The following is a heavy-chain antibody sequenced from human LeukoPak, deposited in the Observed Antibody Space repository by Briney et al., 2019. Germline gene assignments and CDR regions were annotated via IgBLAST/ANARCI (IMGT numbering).Heavy chain of an antibody. CDR3: ARGPNHYWGSKLIYYFDY. CDR1: GGTFSSYA. D-gene: IGHD7-27*01. CDR2: INPNSGGT. Sequence: GASVKVSCKASGGTFSSYAISWVRQAPGQGLEWMGWINPNSGGTNYAQKFQGRVTMTRDTSISTAYMELSRLRSDDTAVYYCARGPNHYWGSKLIYYFDYWGQGTLVTVSS. V-gene: IGHV1-2*02. J-gene: IGHJ4*02.